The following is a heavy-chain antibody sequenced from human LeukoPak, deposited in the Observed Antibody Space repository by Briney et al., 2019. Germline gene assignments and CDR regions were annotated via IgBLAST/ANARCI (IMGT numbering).Heavy chain of an antibody. V-gene: IGHV4-34*01. CDR1: GGSISSYY. Sequence: SETLSLTCTVSGGSISSYYWSWIRQPPGKGLEWIGEINHSGSTNYNPSLKSRVTISVDTSKNQFSLKLSSVTAADTAVYYCATGSYGYSYGDTYDYWGQGTLVTVSS. J-gene: IGHJ4*02. CDR2: INHSGST. D-gene: IGHD5-18*01. CDR3: ATGSYGYSYGDTYDY.